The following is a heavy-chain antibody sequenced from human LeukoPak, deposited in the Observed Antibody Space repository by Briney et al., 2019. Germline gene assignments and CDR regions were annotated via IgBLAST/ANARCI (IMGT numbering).Heavy chain of an antibody. CDR1: GFRFSSQE. Sequence: GGSLRLSCAASGFRFSSQEMAWVRQAPGKGLEWVSYMSKDGRTIYYADSVKGRFTISRDNTRNSLFLHLNSLRADDTAFYYCARESFTGFDLYFDSWGQGTLVTVSS. CDR3: ARESFTGFDLYFDS. CDR2: MSKDGRTI. D-gene: IGHD5-12*01. J-gene: IGHJ4*02. V-gene: IGHV3-48*03.